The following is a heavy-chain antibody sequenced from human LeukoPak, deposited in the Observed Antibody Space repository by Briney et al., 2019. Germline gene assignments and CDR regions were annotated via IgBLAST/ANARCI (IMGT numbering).Heavy chain of an antibody. D-gene: IGHD2-2*01. CDR1: GGAFSSYA. J-gene: IGHJ6*04. CDR2: IIPIFGTA. V-gene: IGHV1-69*01. Sequence: SVKVSCKASGGAFSSYAISWVRQAPGQGLEWMGGIIPIFGTANYAQKFQGRVTITADESTSTAYMELSSLRSEDTAVYYCASPSHCSSTSCYYAYYGMDVWGKGPRSPSPQ. CDR3: ASPSHCSSTSCYYAYYGMDV.